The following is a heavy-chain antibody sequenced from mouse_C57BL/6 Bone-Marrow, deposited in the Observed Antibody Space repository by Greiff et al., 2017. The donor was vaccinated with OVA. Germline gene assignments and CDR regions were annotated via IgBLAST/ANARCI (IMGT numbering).Heavy chain of an antibody. CDR3: VRNTTGTEDYFDY. Sequence: VQLVESGGGLVQPKGSLKLPCAASGFSFNTYAMNWVRQAPGKGLEWVARIRSKSNNYATYYDNSVKDRFIISRDDSESMLYRQMNNVKTEDTAMYDCVRNTTGTEDYFDYWGPGTTLTVSS. CDR1: GFSFNTYA. D-gene: IGHD4-1*02. CDR2: IRSKSNNYAT. J-gene: IGHJ2*01. V-gene: IGHV10-1*01.